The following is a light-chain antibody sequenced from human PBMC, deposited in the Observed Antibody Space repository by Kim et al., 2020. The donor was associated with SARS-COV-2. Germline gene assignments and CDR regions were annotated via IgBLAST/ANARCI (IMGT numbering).Light chain of an antibody. V-gene: IGLV3-19*01. J-gene: IGLJ2*01. Sequence: VALGQTVRIRYQGDSLRSYYATWYQQKPGQAPILVIYGKNNRPSGIPDRFSGSSSGNTASLTITGTQAGDEADYYCNSRDSNDNVVFGGGTQLTVL. CDR1: SLRSYY. CDR2: GKN. CDR3: NSRDSNDNVV.